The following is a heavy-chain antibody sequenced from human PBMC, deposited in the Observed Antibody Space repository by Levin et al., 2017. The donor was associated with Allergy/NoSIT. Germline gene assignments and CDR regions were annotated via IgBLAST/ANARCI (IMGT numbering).Heavy chain of an antibody. CDR1: GFTFSSYS. Sequence: GGSLRLSCAASGFTFSSYSMNWVRQAPGKGLEWVSSISSSSSYIYYADSVKGRFTISRDNAKNSLYLQMNSLRAEDTAVYYCARDLDSSSWYISPHPIGYWGQGTLVTVSS. CDR2: ISSSSSYI. CDR3: ARDLDSSSWYISPHPIGY. D-gene: IGHD6-13*01. V-gene: IGHV3-21*01. J-gene: IGHJ4*02.